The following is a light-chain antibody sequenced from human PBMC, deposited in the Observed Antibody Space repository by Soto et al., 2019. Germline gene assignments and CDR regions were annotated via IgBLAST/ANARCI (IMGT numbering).Light chain of an antibody. CDR2: EVS. CDR1: QSVSNW. CDR3: QQYDSYSWT. V-gene: IGKV1-5*01. Sequence: DIQMTQSPSTLSASVGERVTITCRASQSVSNWLAWYQQKPGKAPKVLIYEVSSLDRGVPSRFSGSGSGTELILTISSLQPDDFATYYCQQYDSYSWTFGQGTKVEMK. J-gene: IGKJ1*01.